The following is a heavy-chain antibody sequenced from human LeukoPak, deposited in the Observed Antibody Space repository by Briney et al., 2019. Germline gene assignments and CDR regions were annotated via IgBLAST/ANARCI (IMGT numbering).Heavy chain of an antibody. CDR3: ARDVRWYYYDSSGYPRGS. CDR1: GFTFSSYS. J-gene: IGHJ4*02. D-gene: IGHD3-22*01. Sequence: GGSLRLSCAASGFTFSSYSMNWVRQAPGKGLEWVSYISSSSSTIYYADSVKGRFTISRDNAKNSLYLQMNSLRDEDTAVYYCARDVRWYYYDSSGYPRGSWGQGTLVTVSS. CDR2: ISSSSSTI. V-gene: IGHV3-48*02.